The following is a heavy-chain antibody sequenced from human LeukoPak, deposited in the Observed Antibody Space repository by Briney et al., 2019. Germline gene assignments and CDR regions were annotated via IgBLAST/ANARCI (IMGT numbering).Heavy chain of an antibody. V-gene: IGHV3-53*01. Sequence: PGGSLILSCAASGFTVSSNYMTWVRQAPGKGLEWVSLIYSGGITYYADSVKGRFTISRDNSKNTLYLQMNSLRAEDTAVYYCARSHPWGMNYYYYYGMDVWGQGTTVTVSS. D-gene: IGHD2-8*02. CDR1: GFTVSSNY. CDR2: IYSGGIT. J-gene: IGHJ6*02. CDR3: ARSHPWGMNYYYYYGMDV.